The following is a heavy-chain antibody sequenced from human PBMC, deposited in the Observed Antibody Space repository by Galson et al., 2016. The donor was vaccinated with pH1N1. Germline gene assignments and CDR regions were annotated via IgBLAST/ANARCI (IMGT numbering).Heavy chain of an antibody. Sequence: SVKVSCKASGYTFMVYYMHWVRPAPGQGLEWMGWIDPNSGATNYAQKFQGRVTMTRDTSISTAYLELRSLRSDDTAVYYRARDTNIEGVTTGWFDPWGQGTLVTVSS. J-gene: IGHJ5*02. CDR3: ARDTNIEGVTTGWFDP. D-gene: IGHD3-16*01. CDR1: GYTFMVYY. CDR2: IDPNSGAT. V-gene: IGHV1-2*02.